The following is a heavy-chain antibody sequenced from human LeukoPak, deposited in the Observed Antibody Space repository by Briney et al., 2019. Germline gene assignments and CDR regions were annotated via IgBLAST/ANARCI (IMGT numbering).Heavy chain of an antibody. D-gene: IGHD2-2*01. Sequence: SETLSLTCTVSGGSISSGDYYWSWIRQPPGKGLEWIGYIYYSGSTYYNPSLKSRVTISVDTSKNQFSLKLSSVTAADTAVYYCARADSIVVVPAASWFDPWGQGTLVTVPS. J-gene: IGHJ5*02. CDR2: IYYSGST. CDR1: GGSISSGDYY. CDR3: ARADSIVVVPAASWFDP. V-gene: IGHV4-30-4*08.